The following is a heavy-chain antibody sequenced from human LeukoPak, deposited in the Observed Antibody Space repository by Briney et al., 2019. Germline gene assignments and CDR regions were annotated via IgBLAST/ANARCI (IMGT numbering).Heavy chain of an antibody. V-gene: IGHV3-48*03. CDR2: ISSSGSTI. Sequence: PGGSLRLSCAASGFTFGSYAMNWVRQAPGKGLEWVSYISSSGSTIYYADSVKGRFTISRDNAKNSLYLQMNSLRAEDTAVYYCARDAKKYYYDSSGYYDGGGFDYWGQGTLVTVSS. CDR3: ARDAKKYYYDSSGYYDGGGFDY. CDR1: GFTFGSYA. J-gene: IGHJ4*02. D-gene: IGHD3-22*01.